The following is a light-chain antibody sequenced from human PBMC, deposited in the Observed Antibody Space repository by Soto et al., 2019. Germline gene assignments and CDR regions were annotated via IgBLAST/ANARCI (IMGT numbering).Light chain of an antibody. CDR3: QQYNNWQQDT. CDR1: QSVSSN. CDR2: GAS. J-gene: IGKJ2*01. V-gene: IGKV3-15*01. Sequence: EIVMTQSPATLSVSPGERDTLSCRASQSVSSNLAWYQQKPGQAPMLLIYGASTRATGIPARFSGSGSGTEFTRTISSLQSEDFGVYYCQQYNNWQQDTCGQGTKMEIK.